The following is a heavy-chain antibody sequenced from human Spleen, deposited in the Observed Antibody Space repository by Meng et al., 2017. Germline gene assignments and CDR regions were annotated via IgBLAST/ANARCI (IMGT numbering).Heavy chain of an antibody. V-gene: IGHV3-21*01. J-gene: IGHJ6*02. D-gene: IGHD2-21*02. CDR2: TSSSSSYI. CDR1: GFTFRSYS. CDR3: AGGAVVTLIFYHAMDV. Sequence: GGSLRLSCAASGFTFRSYSMNWVRQAPGKGLEWVSSTSSSSSYIYYADSVKGRFTISRDNAKNSLYLQMNSLRAKDTAVYYCAGGAVVTLIFYHAMDVWGQGTTVTVSS.